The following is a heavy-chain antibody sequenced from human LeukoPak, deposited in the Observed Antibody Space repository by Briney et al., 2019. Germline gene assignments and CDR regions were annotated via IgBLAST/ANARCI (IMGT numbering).Heavy chain of an antibody. D-gene: IGHD4-23*01. Sequence: HPGGSLRLSCAASGFFFRSYEMNWVRQAPGKGLEWVSYISSSGTTIYYADSVKGRFTISRDNTNNALYLQMNSLRAEDTAVYYCVRLRDYGGNSDGFDIWGQGTMVTVSS. CDR2: ISSSGTTI. J-gene: IGHJ3*02. CDR3: VRLRDYGGNSDGFDI. V-gene: IGHV3-48*03. CDR1: GFFFRSYE.